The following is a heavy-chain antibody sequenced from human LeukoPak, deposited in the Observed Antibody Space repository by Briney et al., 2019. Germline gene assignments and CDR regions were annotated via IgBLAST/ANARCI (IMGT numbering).Heavy chain of an antibody. D-gene: IGHD2-15*01. CDR1: GFTFSSYA. CDR2: MSGSGGST. Sequence: GGSLRLSCAASGFTFSSYAMRWVRQAPGKGLEWVSTMSGSGGSTYYADSVKGRFTISRDNSKNTLYLQMNGLRAEDTALYSCAKDYCSGGSCYSGLDYWGQGTLVTVSS. J-gene: IGHJ4*02. CDR3: AKDYCSGGSCYSGLDY. V-gene: IGHV3-23*01.